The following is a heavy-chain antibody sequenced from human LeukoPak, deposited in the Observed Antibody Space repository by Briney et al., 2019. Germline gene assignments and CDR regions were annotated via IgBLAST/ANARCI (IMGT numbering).Heavy chain of an antibody. CDR1: GGTFSSYA. J-gene: IGHJ6*02. CDR2: IIPILGIA. CDR3: AIQFTDQYYYYYYGMDV. Sequence: GASVKVSCKASGGTFSSYAISWVRQAPGQGLEWMGRIIPILGIANYAQKLQGRVTMTTDTSTSTAYMELRSLRSDDTAVYYCAIQFTDQYYYYYYGMDVWGQGTTVTVSS. V-gene: IGHV1-69*04. D-gene: IGHD3-16*01.